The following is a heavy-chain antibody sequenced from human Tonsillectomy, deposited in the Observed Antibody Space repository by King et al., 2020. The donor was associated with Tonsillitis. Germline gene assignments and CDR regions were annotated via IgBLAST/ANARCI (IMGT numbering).Heavy chain of an antibody. D-gene: IGHD6-6*01. Sequence: LQLKESGPGLVRPSETLSLTCTVSGGSVRSSSYYWGWIRQPPGKGLEWIATMYFSGSTYHNPSLKSRVTTSVDTSKSQFSLSLSSVTAADTAVYYCAGLQHRGSSSPEYYFDFWGQGTLVTVSS. CDR1: GGSVRSSSYY. CDR3: AGLQHRGSSSPEYYFDF. J-gene: IGHJ4*02. CDR2: MYFSGST. V-gene: IGHV4-39*01.